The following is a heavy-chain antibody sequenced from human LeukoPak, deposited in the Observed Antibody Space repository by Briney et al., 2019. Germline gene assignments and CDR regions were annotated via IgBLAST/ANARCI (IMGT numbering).Heavy chain of an antibody. CDR3: ARGIDNSGYYFDY. J-gene: IGHJ4*02. D-gene: IGHD2/OR15-2a*01. CDR2: MYQSGST. CDR1: GYSISSGYY. Sequence: SETLSLTCTVSGYSISSGYYWGWIRQPPGKGLEWIGSMYQSGSTYYNPSLKSRVTISVDTSKNQFSLKLTSVTAADTAVYYCARGIDNSGYYFDYWGQGTLVTVSS. V-gene: IGHV4-38-2*02.